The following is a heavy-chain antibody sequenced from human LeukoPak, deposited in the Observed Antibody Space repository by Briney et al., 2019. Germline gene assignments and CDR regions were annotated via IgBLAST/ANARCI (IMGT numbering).Heavy chain of an antibody. Sequence: GASVKVSCKASGYTFISYGISWVRQAPGQGLEWMGWISTYNGNTNYAQKFQGRVTMTTDTSTSTAYMELRSLRSDDTAVYYCARDPDTSTNWFDPWGQGTLVTVSS. V-gene: IGHV1-18*01. CDR1: GYTFISYG. D-gene: IGHD2/OR15-2a*01. CDR3: ARDPDTSTNWFDP. J-gene: IGHJ5*02. CDR2: ISTYNGNT.